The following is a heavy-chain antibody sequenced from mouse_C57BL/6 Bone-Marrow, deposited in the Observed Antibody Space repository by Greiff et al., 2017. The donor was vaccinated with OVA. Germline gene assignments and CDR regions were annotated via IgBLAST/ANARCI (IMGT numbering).Heavy chain of an antibody. D-gene: IGHD4-1*01. Sequence: VQLKQSGTVLARPGASVKMSCKTSGYTFTSYWMHWVKQRPGQGLEWIGAIYPGNSDTSYNQKFKGKAKLTAVTSASTAYMELSSLTNEDSAVYYCTTLTGTPAWFAYWGQGTLVTVSA. CDR1: GYTFTSYW. V-gene: IGHV1-5*01. CDR2: IYPGNSDT. J-gene: IGHJ3*01. CDR3: TTLTGTPAWFAY.